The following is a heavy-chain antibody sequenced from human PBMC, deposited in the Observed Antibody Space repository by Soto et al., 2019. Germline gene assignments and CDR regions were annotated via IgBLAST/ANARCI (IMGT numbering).Heavy chain of an antibody. CDR3: ARHGIDFWSGYYSNWFDP. Sequence: SETLSLTCTVSGGSISSYYWSWIRQPPGKGLEWIGYIYYSGSTNYNPSLKSRVTISVDTSKNQFSLKLSSVTAADTAVYYCARHGIDFWSGYYSNWFDPWGQGTLVTVS. D-gene: IGHD3-3*01. CDR2: IYYSGST. V-gene: IGHV4-59*08. CDR1: GGSISSYY. J-gene: IGHJ5*02.